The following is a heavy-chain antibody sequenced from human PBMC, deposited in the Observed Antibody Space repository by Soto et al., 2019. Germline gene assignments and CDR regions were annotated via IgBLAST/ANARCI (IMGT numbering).Heavy chain of an antibody. D-gene: IGHD2-21*02. Sequence: GGSLRLSCAASGFTFSSYAMSWVRQAPGKGLEWVSAISGSGGSTYYADSVKGRFTISRDNSKNTLYLQMNSLRAEDTAVYYCASLPGDVYYYYGMDVWGQGTTVTVSS. V-gene: IGHV3-23*01. J-gene: IGHJ6*02. CDR1: GFTFSSYA. CDR3: ASLPGDVYYYYGMDV. CDR2: ISGSGGST.